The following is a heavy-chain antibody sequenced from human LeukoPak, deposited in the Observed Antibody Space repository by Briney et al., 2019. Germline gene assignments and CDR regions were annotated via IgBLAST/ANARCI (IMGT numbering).Heavy chain of an antibody. J-gene: IGHJ2*01. CDR3: AKDIYYYESSGYSFDL. V-gene: IGHV3-23*01. D-gene: IGHD3-22*01. Sequence: GGSLRLSCATSAFTFRSYAMSWVRHAPGKGLEWVSAISGSGGSKYYADSVKGEFVISRDNSKNTLYLQMNSLRAEDTAVYYCAKDIYYYESSGYSFDLWGRGTLVTVSS. CDR2: ISGSGGSK. CDR1: AFTFRSYA.